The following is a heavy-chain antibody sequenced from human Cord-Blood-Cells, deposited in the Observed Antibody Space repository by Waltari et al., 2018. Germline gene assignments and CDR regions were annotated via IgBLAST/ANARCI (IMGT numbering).Heavy chain of an antibody. CDR3: ARGVYYDCWSGYYPRGYFQH. D-gene: IGHD3-3*01. Sequence: QVQLQQWRAGLLMPAATLSLTCAVSGGSFSGSYWSWIRRPPGTGLEWIGESIHIGSTDHNPSLKSRVTISVDTAKNQFSLKLSSVTAADTAVYYCARGVYYDCWSGYYPRGYFQHWGQGTRVTVSS. J-gene: IGHJ1*01. CDR2: SIHIGST. V-gene: IGHV4-34*01. CDR1: GGSFSGSY.